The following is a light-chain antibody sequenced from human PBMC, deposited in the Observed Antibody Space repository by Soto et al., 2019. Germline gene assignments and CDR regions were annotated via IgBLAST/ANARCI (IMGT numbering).Light chain of an antibody. V-gene: IGLV1-40*01. CDR1: SSNIGAGYD. J-gene: IGLJ2*01. CDR2: GNI. Sequence: QSVLTQPPSVSGAPGQRVTISCTGSSSNIGAGYDVHWYQQVPGTAPKLLIYGNINRPSGVPDRFSGSKSGTSASLAITGIQADDEADYYCQSYDSSLTVVFGGGTQLTVL. CDR3: QSYDSSLTVV.